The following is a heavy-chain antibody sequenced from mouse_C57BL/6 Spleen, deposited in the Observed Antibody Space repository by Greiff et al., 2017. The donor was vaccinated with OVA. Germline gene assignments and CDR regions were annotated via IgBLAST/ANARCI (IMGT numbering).Heavy chain of an antibody. Sequence: EVQLQQSGPELVKPGASVKISCKASGYSFTDYNMNWVKQSNGKSLEWIGVINPNYGTTSYNQKFKGKAPLTVDQSSSTAYMQLNSLTSEDSAVYYGAREGYYGNYVGAMDYWGQGTSVTVSS. J-gene: IGHJ4*01. CDR3: AREGYYGNYVGAMDY. CDR2: INPNYGTT. V-gene: IGHV1-39*01. CDR1: GYSFTDYN. D-gene: IGHD2-1*01.